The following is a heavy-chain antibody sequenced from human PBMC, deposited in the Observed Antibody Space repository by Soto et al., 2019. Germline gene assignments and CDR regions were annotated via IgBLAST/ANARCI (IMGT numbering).Heavy chain of an antibody. D-gene: IGHD3-3*01. Sequence: QVQLQESGPGLVKPSETLSLTCTVSGGSFKSGSYSXSWIRQPPGKGLEWIGYVYHTGRTSYNPSLKSRVSISMDTSKNQFSLNLDSVTAADTAVYFCARDFAYFDSWGQGTLVTVSS. J-gene: IGHJ4*02. CDR2: VYHTGRT. V-gene: IGHV4-61*01. CDR3: ARDFAYFDS. CDR1: GGSFKSGSYS.